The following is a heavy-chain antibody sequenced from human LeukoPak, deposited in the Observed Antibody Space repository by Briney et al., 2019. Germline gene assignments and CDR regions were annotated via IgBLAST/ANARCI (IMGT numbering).Heavy chain of an antibody. Sequence: SETLSLTCAVYGGSFSGYYWSWIRQPPGKGLEWIGEINHSGSTNYNPSLKSRVTISIDTSKNQFSLKLSSVTAADTAVYYCARERREQLLPPYTRSVTYFDYWGQGTLVTVSS. J-gene: IGHJ4*02. CDR2: INHSGST. V-gene: IGHV4-34*01. CDR1: GGSFSGYY. CDR3: ARERREQLLPPYTRSVTYFDY. D-gene: IGHD2-2*01.